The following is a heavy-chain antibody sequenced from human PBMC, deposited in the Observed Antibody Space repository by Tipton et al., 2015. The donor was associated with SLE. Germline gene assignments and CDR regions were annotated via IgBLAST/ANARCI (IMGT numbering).Heavy chain of an antibody. Sequence: QLVQSGAEVKKPGASVNVSCKASGYTFTNYYVHWVRQAPGQGLEWMGLINPSGDRTNCAQQFQGRVTLTRDTSTPTVYMELTSLKFDDTAVYYCARASQTGDGFDYWGQGTLVTVSS. CDR2: INPSGDRT. D-gene: IGHD7-27*01. CDR3: ARASQTGDGFDY. CDR1: GYTFTNYY. V-gene: IGHV1-46*01. J-gene: IGHJ4*02.